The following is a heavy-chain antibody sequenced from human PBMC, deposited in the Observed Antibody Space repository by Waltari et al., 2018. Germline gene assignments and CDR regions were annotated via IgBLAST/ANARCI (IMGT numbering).Heavy chain of an antibody. D-gene: IGHD4-17*01. CDR2: IYTSGRT. CDR3: AGQEGYYGDYAGYFDY. CDR1: GGSISSGSYY. V-gene: IGHV4-61*02. J-gene: IGHJ4*02. Sequence: QVQLQESGPGLVKPSQTLSLTCTVSGGSISSGSYYWSWIRQPAGKGLEWIGRIYTSGRTNYNPSLKSRVTISVDTSKNQFSLKLSSVTAADTAVYYCAGQEGYYGDYAGYFDYWGQGTLVTVSS.